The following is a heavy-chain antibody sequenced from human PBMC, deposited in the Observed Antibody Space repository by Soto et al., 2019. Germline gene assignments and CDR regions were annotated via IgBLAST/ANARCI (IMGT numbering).Heavy chain of an antibody. Sequence: SQTLSLTCAISGDSVSSNSAAWNWIRQSPSRGLEWLGRTYYRSKWYNDYAVSVKSRITINPATSKNQFSLQLNSVTPEDTAVYYCAREGPDYYDSSGYNAFDIWGQGTMVTVSS. CDR2: TYYRSKWYN. CDR3: AREGPDYYDSSGYNAFDI. V-gene: IGHV6-1*01. D-gene: IGHD3-22*01. CDR1: GDSVSSNSAA. J-gene: IGHJ3*02.